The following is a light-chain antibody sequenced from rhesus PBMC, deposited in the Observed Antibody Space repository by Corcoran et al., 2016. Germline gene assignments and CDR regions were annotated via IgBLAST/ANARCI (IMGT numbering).Light chain of an antibody. J-gene: IGKJ2*01. CDR2: DAP. CDR1: QSVGSN. Sequence: ETVLTQSPATLSLSPGEKATLSCRASQSVGSNLAWYQQKPGQAPNLLIYDAPSRATDIPDSFSGSCSGTEFTLTISSLEPEDVGLYYCHQYDNWNSFGQGTKVEIK. CDR3: HQYDNWNS. V-gene: IGKV3-42*02.